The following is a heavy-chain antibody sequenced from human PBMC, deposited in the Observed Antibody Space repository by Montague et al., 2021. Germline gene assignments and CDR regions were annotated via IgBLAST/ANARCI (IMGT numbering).Heavy chain of an antibody. V-gene: IGHV1-24*01. D-gene: IGHD3-10*01. CDR3: ATESAPGVGGVVIYAFEI. CDR2: AVLCDRKK. Sequence: SVKVSCKASVSVSWNSGVHRESPRLNYGLVGISYAVLCDRKKIYAQKFQGRVTMTEDTSTDTAYLELSNLRYEDTAVYFCATESAPGVGGVVIYAFEIWGKGTMVTVSS. J-gene: IGHJ3*02. CDR1: VSVSWNSG.